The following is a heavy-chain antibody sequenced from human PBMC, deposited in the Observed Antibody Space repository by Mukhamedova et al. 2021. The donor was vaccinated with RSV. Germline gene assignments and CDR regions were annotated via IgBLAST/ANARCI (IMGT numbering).Heavy chain of an antibody. D-gene: IGHD3-10*01. CDR2: ISGSGGST. V-gene: IGHV3-23*01. J-gene: IGHJ3*02. Sequence: ISGSGGSTYYADSVKGRFTISRDNSKNTLYLQMNSLRAEDTAVYYCARSITMVRGVIDAFDIWGQGTMVTVSS. CDR3: ARSITMVRGVIDAFDI.